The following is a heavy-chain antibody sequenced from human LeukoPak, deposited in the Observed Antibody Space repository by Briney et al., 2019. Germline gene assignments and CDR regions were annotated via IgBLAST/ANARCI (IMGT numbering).Heavy chain of an antibody. CDR1: GSPFTSYW. Sequence: LGESLKISCQGSGSPFTSYWIGWVRQLPGKGLEWMGIIYPGDSDTRYSPSFQGHVTISADKSISTAYLQWSSLKASDTAMYYCARHETKYSSSWFPYYYYMDVWGKGTTVTISS. CDR3: ARHETKYSSSWFPYYYYMDV. CDR2: IYPGDSDT. J-gene: IGHJ6*03. V-gene: IGHV5-51*01. D-gene: IGHD6-13*01.